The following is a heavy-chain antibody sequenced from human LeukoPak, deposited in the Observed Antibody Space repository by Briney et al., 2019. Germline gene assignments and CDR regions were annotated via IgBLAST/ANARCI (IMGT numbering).Heavy chain of an antibody. CDR1: GYSFTNYW. D-gene: IGHD1-14*01. Sequence: GESLKISCKDSGYSFTNYWFGWVRQMPGKGLEWMGIIYPDDSDTRYSPSFQGQVTISADKSINTAYLQWSSLKASDTAIYYWARQRKTGVAPFDYWGQGTLVTVSS. J-gene: IGHJ4*02. CDR3: ARQRKTGVAPFDY. V-gene: IGHV5-51*01. CDR2: IYPDDSDT.